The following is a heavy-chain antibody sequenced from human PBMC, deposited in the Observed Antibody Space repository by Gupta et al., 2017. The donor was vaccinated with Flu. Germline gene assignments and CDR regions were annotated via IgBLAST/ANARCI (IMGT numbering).Heavy chain of an antibody. V-gene: IGHV4-34*01. CDR1: NASLSGSY. CDR3: TRLGGFTVGYNWFDP. Sequence: QVHFQLWGAVLLKPSETLSLTCAVYNASLSGSYWCWIRQPPGKGPEWIGEIDDSGGTNYNPSLKSRVTMSVDTSKNQFSLNLYAVTAADTAIYYCTRLGGFTVGYNWFDPWGQGTLVTVSS. CDR2: IDDSGGT. D-gene: IGHD4-11*01. J-gene: IGHJ5*02.